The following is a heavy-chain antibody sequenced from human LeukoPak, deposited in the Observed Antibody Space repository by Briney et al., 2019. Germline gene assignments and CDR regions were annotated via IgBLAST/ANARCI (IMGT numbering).Heavy chain of an antibody. CDR1: GFTFSNYA. CDR2: ISGSGGST. J-gene: IGHJ4*02. CDR3: AKETRDGYNYPFDY. V-gene: IGHV3-23*01. D-gene: IGHD5-24*01. Sequence: PGGSLRLSCAASGFTFSNYAMVWVRQGPGKGLEWVSAISGSGGSTYYTDSVKGRFTISRDNSKNTLYLQMNSLRADDTAVYYCAKETRDGYNYPFDYWGQGTLVTVSS.